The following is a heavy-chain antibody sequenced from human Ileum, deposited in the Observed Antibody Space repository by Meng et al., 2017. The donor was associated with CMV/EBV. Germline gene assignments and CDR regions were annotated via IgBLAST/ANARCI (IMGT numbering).Heavy chain of an antibody. CDR3: TKMSGQWPVDS. J-gene: IGHJ4*02. Sequence: SGGSISSSVDYWGWIRQPPGKGLEWFGTIYNSGNTFYNPSLKSRVTISVDTSKNQFSLKLSSVTAADTAMYYCTKMSGQWPVDSWGQGTLVTRLL. D-gene: IGHD6-19*01. CDR1: GGSISSSVDY. V-gene: IGHV4-39*07. CDR2: IYNSGNT.